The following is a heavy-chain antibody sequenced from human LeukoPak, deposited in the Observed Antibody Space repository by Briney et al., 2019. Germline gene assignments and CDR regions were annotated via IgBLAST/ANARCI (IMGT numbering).Heavy chain of an antibody. J-gene: IGHJ6*03. V-gene: IGHV1-2*02. D-gene: IGHD3-22*01. CDR1: GNTFTGYY. CDR2: INPNSGGT. CDR3: ARGEPYDSSGYYPSYYYYMDV. Sequence: GASVKVSCKTSGNTFTGYYMHWVRQAPGQGLEWMGWINPNSGGTNYAQRFQGRVTMTRDTSISTAYMELSRLRPDDTAVYYCARGEPYDSSGYYPSYYYYMDVWGKGTTVTVSS.